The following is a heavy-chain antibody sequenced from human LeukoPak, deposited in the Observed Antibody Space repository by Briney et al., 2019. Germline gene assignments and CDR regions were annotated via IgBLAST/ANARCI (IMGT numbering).Heavy chain of an antibody. Sequence: GGSLRLSCAAPGFTFSSFGMHWVRQAPGKGLEWVAVIWYDASNKYYADSVKGRFTISRDNSKNTLYLQMNSLRDDDTAVYYCVRGVGVSRFNYLDSWGQGTLVIVSS. V-gene: IGHV3-33*01. CDR2: IWYDASNK. D-gene: IGHD6-13*01. CDR1: GFTFSSFG. J-gene: IGHJ4*02. CDR3: VRGVGVSRFNYLDS.